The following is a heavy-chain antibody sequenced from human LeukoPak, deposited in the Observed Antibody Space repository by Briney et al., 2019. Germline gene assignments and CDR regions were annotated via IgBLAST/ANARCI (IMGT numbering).Heavy chain of an antibody. Sequence: ASVKVSCKASGYTFTGYYMHWVRQAPGQGLEWMGWINPYSGGTIYAQKFQGRVTMTRDTSISTAYMELSRLRSDDTAVYYCARVASSWYRAQYNWFDPWGQGTLVTVSS. CDR2: INPYSGGT. CDR1: GYTFTGYY. D-gene: IGHD6-13*01. V-gene: IGHV1-2*02. CDR3: ARVASSWYRAQYNWFDP. J-gene: IGHJ5*02.